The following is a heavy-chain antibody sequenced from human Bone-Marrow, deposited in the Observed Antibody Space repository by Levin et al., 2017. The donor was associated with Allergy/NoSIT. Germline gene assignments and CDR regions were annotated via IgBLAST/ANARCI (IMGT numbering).Heavy chain of an antibody. J-gene: IGHJ5*02. CDR1: GDRVSSNSAA. Sequence: RSQTLSLTCAISGDRVSSNSAAWNWIRQSPSRGLEWLGRTYYRSKWYNDYAVSVKSRITINPDTSKNQFSLQLNSVTPEDTAVYYCAREVRGGRLVAASGWFDPWGQGTLVTVSS. CDR3: AREVRGGRLVAASGWFDP. V-gene: IGHV6-1*01. CDR2: TYYRSKWYN. D-gene: IGHD2-15*01.